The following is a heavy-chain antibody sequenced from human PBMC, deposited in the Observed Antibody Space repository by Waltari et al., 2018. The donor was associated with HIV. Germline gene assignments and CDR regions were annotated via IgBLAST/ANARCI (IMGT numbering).Heavy chain of an antibody. CDR2: IIPILGIA. D-gene: IGHD6-6*01. CDR3: ASLLSSSVDY. CDR1: GGPFSSYA. V-gene: IGHV1-69*04. J-gene: IGHJ4*02. Sequence: QVQLVQSGAEVKKPGSSVKVSCKASGGPFSSYAISWVRQAPGQGLEWMGSIIPILGIANYAQKFQGRVTITADKSTSTAYMELSSLRSEDTAVYYCASLLSSSVDYWGQGTLVTVSS.